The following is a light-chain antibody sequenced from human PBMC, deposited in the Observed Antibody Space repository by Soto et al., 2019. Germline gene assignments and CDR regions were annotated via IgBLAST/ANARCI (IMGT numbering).Light chain of an antibody. CDR3: SSYTSSSNLDVV. V-gene: IGLV2-14*01. CDR1: SRDVGGYNY. CDR2: EVS. J-gene: IGLJ2*01. Sequence: QSALTQPATVSGSPGQSLTIYCTGTSRDVGGYNYVYWYQQHPGKAPKLMIYEVSKRPSGVSNRFSGSKSGNTASLTISGLLAEDEADYYYSSYTSSSNLDVVFGGGTKLTVL.